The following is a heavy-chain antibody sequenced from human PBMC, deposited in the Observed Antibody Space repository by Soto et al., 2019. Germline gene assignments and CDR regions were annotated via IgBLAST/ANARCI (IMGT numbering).Heavy chain of an antibody. CDR3: ARDRANPIDILTGFKY. D-gene: IGHD3-9*01. CDR2: ISGYNGNT. V-gene: IGHV1-18*01. J-gene: IGHJ4*02. Sequence: QVQLVQSGAEVKKPGASVKVSCKASGYTFTSYGISWVRQAPGQGLEWMGWISGYNGNTNYAQRLQGRVTMTTDTSTSTAYMELRSLRSDDTAVYYCARDRANPIDILTGFKYWGQGALVTVSS. CDR1: GYTFTSYG.